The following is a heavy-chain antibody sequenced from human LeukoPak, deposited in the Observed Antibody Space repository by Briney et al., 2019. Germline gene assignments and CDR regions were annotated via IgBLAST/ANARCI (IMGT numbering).Heavy chain of an antibody. D-gene: IGHD1-26*01. J-gene: IGHJ4*02. CDR3: AKDNSYYGGRSYYFDY. CDR1: GFTFDDYA. V-gene: IGHV3-43D*03. Sequence: GGSLRLSCAASGFTFDDYAMHWVRQAPGKGLEWVSLISWDGGSTYYADSVKGRFTISRDSSKNSLYLQMNSLRAEDTALYYCAKDNSYYGGRSYYFDYWGQGTLVTVSS. CDR2: ISWDGGST.